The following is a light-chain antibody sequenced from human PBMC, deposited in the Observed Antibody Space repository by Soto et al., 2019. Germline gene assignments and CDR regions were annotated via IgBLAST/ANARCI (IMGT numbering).Light chain of an antibody. V-gene: IGKV3-11*01. J-gene: IGKJ1*01. CDR3: QQRSNRPPWT. CDR2: DAS. CDR1: QSVSNY. Sequence: EIVLTQSPATLSLSPGERATLSCRASQSVSNYLAWYQQKPGQAPRLLIYDASNRATGVPARFSGSGSGTDFTLTISTLEPEDFAVYYCQQRSNRPPWTFGQGNKVEIK.